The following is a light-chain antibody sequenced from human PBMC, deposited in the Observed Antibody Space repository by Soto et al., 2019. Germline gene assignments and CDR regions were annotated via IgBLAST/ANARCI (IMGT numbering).Light chain of an antibody. CDR1: QSVTSQY. Sequence: EIVLTQSPGTLSLSPGERATLSCGASQSVTSQYLAWYQQKAGQAPRLLIYGASSRATGIPDRFSGSGSGTDFTLTVNRLEPEDFAVYYCQQYARAPWTFGPGTKVEI. CDR2: GAS. J-gene: IGKJ1*01. V-gene: IGKV3-20*01. CDR3: QQYARAPWT.